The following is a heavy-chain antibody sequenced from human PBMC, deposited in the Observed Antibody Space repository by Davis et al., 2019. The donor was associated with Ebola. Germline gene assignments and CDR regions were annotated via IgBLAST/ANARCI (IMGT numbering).Heavy chain of an antibody. CDR2: ISYDGSNK. Sequence: GESLKISCAASGFTFSSYGMHWVRQAPGKGLEWVAVISYDGSNKYYADSVKGRFTISRDNSKNTLYLQMNSLRAEDTAVYYCAKLRGYYYYYFDYWGQGTLVTVSS. D-gene: IGHD3-22*01. J-gene: IGHJ4*02. CDR1: GFTFSSYG. CDR3: AKLRGYYYYYFDY. V-gene: IGHV3-30*18.